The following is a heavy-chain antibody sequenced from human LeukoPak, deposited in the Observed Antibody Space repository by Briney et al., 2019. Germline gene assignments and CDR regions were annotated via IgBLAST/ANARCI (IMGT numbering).Heavy chain of an antibody. CDR2: ISSSSSYI. J-gene: IGHJ4*02. V-gene: IGHV3-21*01. Sequence: PGGSLRLSCAASGFTFSSYSMNWVRQAPGKGLEWVSSISSSSSYIYYADSVKGRFTISRDNAKNSLYLQMNSLRAEDTAVYYCARAYGSGSYRLNYWGQGTLVTVSS. D-gene: IGHD3-10*01. CDR1: GFTFSSYS. CDR3: ARAYGSGSYRLNY.